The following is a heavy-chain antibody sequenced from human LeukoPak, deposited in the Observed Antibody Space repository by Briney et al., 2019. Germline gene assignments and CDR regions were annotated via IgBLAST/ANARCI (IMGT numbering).Heavy chain of an antibody. D-gene: IGHD1-14*01. CDR1: GFTFSSYS. V-gene: IGHV3-48*01. J-gene: IGHJ6*03. CDR2: ISSSSSTI. CDR3: ARSPEGYYYYYMDV. Sequence: PGRSLRLSCAASGFTFSSYSMNWVRQAPGKGLVWVSYISSSSSTIYYADSVKGRFTISRDNAKNSLYLQMNSLGAEDTAVYYCARSPEGYYYYYMDVWGKGTTVTVSS.